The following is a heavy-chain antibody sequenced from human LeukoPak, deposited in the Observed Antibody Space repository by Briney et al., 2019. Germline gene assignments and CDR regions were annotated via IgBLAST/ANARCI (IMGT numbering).Heavy chain of an antibody. Sequence: PGGSLRLSCAASGFTFSSYAMHWVRQAPGKGLEWVAVISYDGSNKYYADSVKGRFTISRDNSKNTLYLQMNSLRAEDTAVYYCARDSSSWYTMGYYFDYWGQGTLVTVSS. CDR1: GFTFSSYA. CDR3: ARDSSSWYTMGYYFDY. J-gene: IGHJ4*02. CDR2: ISYDGSNK. V-gene: IGHV3-30-3*01. D-gene: IGHD6-13*01.